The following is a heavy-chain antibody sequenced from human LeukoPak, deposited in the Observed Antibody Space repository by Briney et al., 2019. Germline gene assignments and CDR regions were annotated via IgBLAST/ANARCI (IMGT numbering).Heavy chain of an antibody. D-gene: IGHD3-10*01. Sequence: SETLSLTCTVSGYSISSGYYWGWIRQPPGKGLEWIGSIYHSGRTYYNPSLKSRVTISVDTSKNQFSPKLSSVTAADTAVYYCARDGYYYGSGSYSPLDYWGQGTLVTASS. CDR2: IYHSGRT. V-gene: IGHV4-38-2*02. CDR3: ARDGYYYGSGSYSPLDY. J-gene: IGHJ4*02. CDR1: GYSISSGYY.